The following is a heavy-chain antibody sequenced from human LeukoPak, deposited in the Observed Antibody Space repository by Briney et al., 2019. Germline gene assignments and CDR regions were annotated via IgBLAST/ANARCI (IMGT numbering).Heavy chain of an antibody. D-gene: IGHD3-3*01. Sequence: ASVKVSCKASGYTFTSYDINWVRQATGQGLEWMGWMNPNSGNTGHAQKFQGRVTMTRNTSISTAYMELSSLRSEDTAVYYCARGRRHYDFWSGYYRNYYFGYWGQGTLVTVSS. CDR2: MNPNSGNT. CDR1: GYTFTSYD. CDR3: ARGRRHYDFWSGYYRNYYFGY. J-gene: IGHJ4*02. V-gene: IGHV1-8*01.